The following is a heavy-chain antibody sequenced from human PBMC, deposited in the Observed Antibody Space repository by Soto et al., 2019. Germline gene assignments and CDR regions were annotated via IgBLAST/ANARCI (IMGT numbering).Heavy chain of an antibody. J-gene: IGHJ4*02. D-gene: IGHD5-12*01. V-gene: IGHV3-53*01. CDR3: HGYGY. Sequence: EGQVVESGGGLIQPGGSARLSCEVSGFSVTANYMSWVRQAPGKGLEWVSVIYSGGSTYYIDSVKGRFSISRDISKNTLYLQMNSLRAEDTAVYYCHGYGYWGQGTLVTVSS. CDR2: IYSGGST. CDR1: GFSVTANY.